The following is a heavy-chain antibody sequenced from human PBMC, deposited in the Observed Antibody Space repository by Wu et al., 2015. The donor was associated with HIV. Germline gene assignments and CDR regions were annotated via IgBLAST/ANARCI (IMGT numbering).Heavy chain of an antibody. J-gene: IGHJ4*02. D-gene: IGHD6-19*01. CDR1: GNTVTEYY. Sequence: QVQLVQSGAELKKPGASVKVSCTTSGNTVTEYYIHWVRQAPGQGLEWMGMIKPSGGRTTYAQKFRGRVSMASDASATTVYMDLTSLTSEDTAVYYCARDITAYTSGWPLHPFDYVGPGNAGHRLL. CDR3: ARDITAYTSGWPLHPFDY. V-gene: IGHV1-46*01. CDR2: IKPSGGRT.